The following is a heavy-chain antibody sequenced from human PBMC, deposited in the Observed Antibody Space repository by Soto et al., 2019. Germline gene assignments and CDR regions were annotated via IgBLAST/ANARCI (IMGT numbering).Heavy chain of an antibody. J-gene: IGHJ4*02. V-gene: IGHV3-21*01. CDR1: GFTFSSYS. CDR3: ASWYCSSTSCYSDY. D-gene: IGHD2-2*02. CDR2: ISSSSSYI. Sequence: SGGSLRLSCAASGFTFSSYSMNWVRQAPGKGLEWVSSISSSSSYIYYADSVKGRFTISRDNAKNSLYLQMNSLRAEDTAVYYCASWYCSSTSCYSDYWGQGTLVTVSS.